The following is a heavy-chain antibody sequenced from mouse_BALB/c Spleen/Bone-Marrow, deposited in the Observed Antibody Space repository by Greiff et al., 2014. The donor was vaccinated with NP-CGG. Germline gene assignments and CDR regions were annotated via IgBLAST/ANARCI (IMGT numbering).Heavy chain of an antibody. V-gene: IGHV14-3*02. CDR3: ARYGDGLYFGS. D-gene: IGHD2-13*01. Sequence: VQLQQPGAELVKPGASVKLSCTASGFNIKDTFMHWVKQKPEQGLEWIGRIAPPNDNTKYDPKFQGKATITADTSSNTAYLQLSSLTSEDTAVYYCARYGDGLYFGSWGQGTTLTVSS. CDR1: GFNIKDTF. J-gene: IGHJ2*01. CDR2: IAPPNDNT.